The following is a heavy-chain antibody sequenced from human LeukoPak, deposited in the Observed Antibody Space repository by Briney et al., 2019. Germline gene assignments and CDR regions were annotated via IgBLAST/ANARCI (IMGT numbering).Heavy chain of an antibody. Sequence: PGGSLRLSCAAPGFTFSSYATTWVRQAPGKGLEWVSGISGSGSNTYYADSVKGRFTISRDNSKNTLYLQMNSLRAEDTAAYYCAKGTYDSRGHFDYWGQGTLVTVSS. CDR3: AKGTYDSRGHFDY. D-gene: IGHD3-22*01. J-gene: IGHJ4*02. CDR1: GFTFSSYA. V-gene: IGHV3-23*01. CDR2: ISGSGSNT.